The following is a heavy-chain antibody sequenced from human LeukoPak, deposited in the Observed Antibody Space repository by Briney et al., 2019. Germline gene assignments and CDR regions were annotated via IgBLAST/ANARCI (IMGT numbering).Heavy chain of an antibody. D-gene: IGHD3-22*01. CDR2: MKEDGSQE. CDR1: GFTFSHYW. V-gene: IGHV3-7*04. CDR3: ARATDYYHNSAYSYSLDY. J-gene: IGHJ4*02. Sequence: GGSLRLSCAASGFTFSHYWMTWVRQAPGKGLEWVANMKEDGSQETYVDSVKGRFTISRDNAKNSLYLQMNSLRAEDTAVYYCARATDYYHNSAYSYSLDYWGQGTLVTVSS.